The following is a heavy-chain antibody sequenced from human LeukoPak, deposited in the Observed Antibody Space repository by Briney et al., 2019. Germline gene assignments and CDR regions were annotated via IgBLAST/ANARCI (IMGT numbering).Heavy chain of an antibody. CDR2: IYYSGST. CDR1: GGSISSYY. D-gene: IGHD6-13*01. CDR3: ARFSYSGYSSSWSPGAFDI. V-gene: IGHV4-59*08. Sequence: KASETLSLTCTVSGGSISSYYWSWIRQPPGKGLEWIGHIYYSGSTNYNPSLKSRVTISVDTSKNQFSLKLSSVTAADTAVYYCARFSYSGYSSSWSPGAFDIWGQGTMVTVSS. J-gene: IGHJ3*02.